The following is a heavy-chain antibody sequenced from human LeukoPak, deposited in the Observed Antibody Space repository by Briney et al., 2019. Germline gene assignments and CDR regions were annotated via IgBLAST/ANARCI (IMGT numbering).Heavy chain of an antibody. V-gene: IGHV1-2*02. CDR1: GYTFTGYY. CDR2: INPNSGGT. J-gene: IGHJ4*02. CDR3: ARDMEHSSGYYPKYYFDY. D-gene: IGHD3-22*01. Sequence: GASVTVSCKASGYTFTGYYMHWVRQAPGQGLEWMGWINPNSGGTNYAQKFQGRVTMTRDTSISTAYMELSRLRSDDTAVYYCARDMEHSSGYYPKYYFDYWGQGTLVTVSS.